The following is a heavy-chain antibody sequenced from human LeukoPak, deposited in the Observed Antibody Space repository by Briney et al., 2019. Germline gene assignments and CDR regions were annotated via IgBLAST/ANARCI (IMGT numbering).Heavy chain of an antibody. Sequence: GESLKISCKGSGYSFTSYWIGWVRQMPGKGLEWMCIIYPGDSDTRYSPSFQGQVTISADKSISTAYLQWSSLKASDTAMYYCARLGMIGELSWGHFDYWGQGTLVTVSS. D-gene: IGHD3-10*02. V-gene: IGHV5-51*01. CDR2: IYPGDSDT. J-gene: IGHJ4*02. CDR1: GYSFTSYW. CDR3: ARLGMIGELSWGHFDY.